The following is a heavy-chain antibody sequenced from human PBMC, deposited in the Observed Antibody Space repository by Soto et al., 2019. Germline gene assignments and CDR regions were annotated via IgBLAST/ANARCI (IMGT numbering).Heavy chain of an antibody. CDR2: IYYTGST. J-gene: IGHJ5*02. Sequence: SETLSLTCTVSGDSISSGGYYWSWIRQHPGKGLEWIGSIYYTGSTYYSPSLKSRVTTSVDKSNNQFSLKLSSVTAADTAVYYCARHLYTSSWYNWFDPWGQGTLVTVSS. D-gene: IGHD6-13*01. V-gene: IGHV4-39*01. CDR3: ARHLYTSSWYNWFDP. CDR1: GDSISSGGYY.